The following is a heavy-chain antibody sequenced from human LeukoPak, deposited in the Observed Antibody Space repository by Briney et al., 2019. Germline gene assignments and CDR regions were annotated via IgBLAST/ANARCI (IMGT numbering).Heavy chain of an antibody. D-gene: IGHD4-17*01. J-gene: IGHJ4*02. Sequence: AGRSLRLSCAASGFTFSTYGMYWVRQAPGKGLEWVSVIWYDGSNKYYADSVKGRFTISRDNSKNTLYLEMNSLRGEDTAVYFCARVGDPALPFDYWGQGTLVTVSS. CDR3: ARVGDPALPFDY. V-gene: IGHV3-33*01. CDR1: GFTFSTYG. CDR2: IWYDGSNK.